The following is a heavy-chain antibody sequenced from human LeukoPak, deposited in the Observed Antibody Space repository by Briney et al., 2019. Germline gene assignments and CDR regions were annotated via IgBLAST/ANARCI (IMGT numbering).Heavy chain of an antibody. CDR3: ARLQFGSGDYHEVDY. J-gene: IGHJ4*02. CDR2: IFYSGST. CDR1: GVSMTTYY. V-gene: IGHV4-59*08. D-gene: IGHD3-22*01. Sequence: SETLSLTCTVSGVSMTTYYWSWIRQPPGKGLEWIGYIFYSGSTNYNPSIKSRVTLSVDTSKNQFSLRLSSVTAADPAVYYCARLQFGSGDYHEVDYWGQGTLVTVSS.